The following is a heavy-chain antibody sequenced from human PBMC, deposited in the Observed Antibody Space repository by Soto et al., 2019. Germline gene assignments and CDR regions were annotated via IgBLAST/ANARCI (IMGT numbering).Heavy chain of an antibody. CDR2: IKADGSEK. J-gene: IGHJ4*02. V-gene: IGHV3-7*01. CDR3: ATGHYINPL. D-gene: IGHD4-4*01. Sequence: PGGSLRLSCAASGFTFSTSWMSWFRQAPGKGLEWVANIKADGSEKYYVDSVKGRFTISRDNARNSLYLQMNSLRAEDTALYYCATGHYINPLGGLGTLVTVSS. CDR1: GFTFSTSW.